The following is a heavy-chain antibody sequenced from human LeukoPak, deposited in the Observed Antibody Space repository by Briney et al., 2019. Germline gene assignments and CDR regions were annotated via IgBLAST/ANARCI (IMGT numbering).Heavy chain of an antibody. Sequence: GGSLRLSCAASGFTFSDYYMSWIRQAPGRGLEWISYISSSGSTIYYADSVKGRFTISRDNAQNSLYLQMNSLRAEDTAVCYCARSDYSSSLYYWGQGTLVTVSS. V-gene: IGHV3-11*01. CDR1: GFTFSDYY. CDR3: ARSDYSSSLYY. CDR2: ISSSGSTI. J-gene: IGHJ4*02. D-gene: IGHD6-13*01.